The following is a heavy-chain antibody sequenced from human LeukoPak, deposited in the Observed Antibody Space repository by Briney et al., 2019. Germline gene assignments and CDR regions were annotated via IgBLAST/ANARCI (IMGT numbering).Heavy chain of an antibody. V-gene: IGHV3-74*01. CDR1: GFTFSSYA. J-gene: IGHJ6*02. Sequence: GGSLRLSCAASGFTFSSYAMSWVRQAPGKGLEWVSRINSDGSSTSYADSVRGRFTISRDNAKNTLYLQMNSLRAEDMAMYYCARMRVVAGTIGYGMDVWGQGTTVTVS. CDR2: INSDGSST. CDR3: ARMRVVAGTIGYGMDV. D-gene: IGHD6-19*01.